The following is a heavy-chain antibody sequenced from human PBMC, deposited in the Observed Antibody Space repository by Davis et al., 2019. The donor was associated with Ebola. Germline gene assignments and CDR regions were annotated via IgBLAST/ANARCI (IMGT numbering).Heavy chain of an antibody. CDR3: ARDSGGWYYYDY. J-gene: IGHJ4*02. CDR1: GGTFSSYT. Sequence: SVKVSCKASGGTFSSYTISWVRQAPGQGLEWMGRIIPILGIANYAQKFQGRVTITRDTSASTAYMELSSLRSEDTAVYYCARDSGGWYYYDYWGQGTLVTVSS. D-gene: IGHD6-19*01. V-gene: IGHV1-69*04. CDR2: IIPILGIA.